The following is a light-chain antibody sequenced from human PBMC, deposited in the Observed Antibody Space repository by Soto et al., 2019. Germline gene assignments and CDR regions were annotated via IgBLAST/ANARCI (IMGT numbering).Light chain of an antibody. CDR1: QDISNY. V-gene: IGKV1-9*01. Sequence: DIQLTQSPSFLSASLGDRVTITCRASQDISNYLAWYQQKPGKAPKFLIYGTSTLQSGVPSRFSGSGSGTEFTLTISRLQNEDFATYYCQQVNSYTLTFGGGTKVDIK. CDR2: GTS. CDR3: QQVNSYTLT. J-gene: IGKJ4*01.